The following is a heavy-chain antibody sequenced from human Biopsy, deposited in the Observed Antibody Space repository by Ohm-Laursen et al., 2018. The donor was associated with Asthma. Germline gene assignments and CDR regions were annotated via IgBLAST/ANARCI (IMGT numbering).Heavy chain of an antibody. D-gene: IGHD6-25*01. CDR2: IHYSGST. CDR3: ARASAAASSNWFDP. V-gene: IGHV4-30-4*01. Sequence: TLSLTCPVSGASIKTDDHYWSWLRQPPGKGLEWFGFIHYSGSTSYNPSLKGGVTISVDTSKNQFSLKLSSVTAADTAVYYCARASAAASSNWFDPWGQGTLVTVSS. CDR1: GASIKTDDHY. J-gene: IGHJ5*02.